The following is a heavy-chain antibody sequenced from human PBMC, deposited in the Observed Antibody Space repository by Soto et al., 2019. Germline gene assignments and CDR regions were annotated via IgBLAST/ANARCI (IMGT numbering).Heavy chain of an antibody. V-gene: IGHV3-23*01. CDR1: GFTFGSYA. CDR2: ISGSGGST. J-gene: IGHJ4*02. Sequence: EVQLLESGGGLVQPGGSLRLSCAASGFTFGSYAMSWVRQAPGKGLEWVSIISGSGGSTYYADSVKGRFTISRDNSKNTLYLQMNSLRAEDTAVYYCAKVSKRITIFGVVGTYYFDYWGQGTLVTVSS. CDR3: AKVSKRITIFGVVGTYYFDY. D-gene: IGHD3-3*01.